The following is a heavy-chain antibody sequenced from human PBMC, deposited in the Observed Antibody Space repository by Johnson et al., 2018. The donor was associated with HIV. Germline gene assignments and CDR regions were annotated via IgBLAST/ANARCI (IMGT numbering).Heavy chain of an antibody. CDR1: GFTVSSNY. Sequence: VQLVESGGGLVKPGGSLRLSCAASGFTVSSNYMSWVRQAPGKGLEWVSVIYSGGSTYYADSVKGRFTISRDNSKNTLYLQMNSLRAEDTAVYYCARVEAAAGLAFDIWGKGTMLTVSS. D-gene: IGHD6-13*01. J-gene: IGHJ3*02. CDR3: ARVEAAAGLAFDI. CDR2: IYSGGST. V-gene: IGHV3-66*02.